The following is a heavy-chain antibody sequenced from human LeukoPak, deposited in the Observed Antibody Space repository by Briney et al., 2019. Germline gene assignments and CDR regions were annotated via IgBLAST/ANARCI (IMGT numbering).Heavy chain of an antibody. J-gene: IGHJ6*02. V-gene: IGHV1-69*04. D-gene: IGHD6-19*01. CDR3: ARDVYHEGRFSSGWYIYGMDV. Sequence: SVKVSCKASGGTFSSYAISWVRQAPGQGLEWMGRIIPILGIANYAQKFQGRVTITADKSTSTAYMELSSLRSEDTAVYYCARDVYHEGRFSSGWYIYGMDVWGQGTTVTVSS. CDR2: IIPILGIA. CDR1: GGTFSSYA.